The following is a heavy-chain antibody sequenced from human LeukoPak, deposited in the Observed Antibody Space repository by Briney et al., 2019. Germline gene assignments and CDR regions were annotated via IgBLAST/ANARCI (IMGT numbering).Heavy chain of an antibody. J-gene: IGHJ4*02. D-gene: IGHD3-22*01. CDR2: IYSGGST. Sequence: PGGSLRLSCAASGFTVRSNYMSWVRQAPGKGLEWVSIIYSGGSTYYADSVKGRFTISRDNSKNTLYLQMNSLRAEDTAVYYCARVMGSSGFLGYWGQGTLVTVSS. CDR3: ARVMGSSGFLGY. V-gene: IGHV3-53*01. CDR1: GFTVRSNY.